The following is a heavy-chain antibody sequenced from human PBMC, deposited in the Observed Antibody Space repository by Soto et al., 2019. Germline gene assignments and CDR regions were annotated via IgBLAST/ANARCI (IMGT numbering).Heavy chain of an antibody. CDR1: GGTFSSYA. J-gene: IGHJ5*02. D-gene: IGHD6-19*01. V-gene: IGHV1-69*13. Sequence: SVKVSCKXSGGTFSSYAISWVRQAPGQGLEWMGGIIPIFGTANYAQKFQGRVTITADESTSTAYMELSSLRSEDTAVYYCARVIAVAGTSWFDPWGQGTLVTVSS. CDR3: ARVIAVAGTSWFDP. CDR2: IIPIFGTA.